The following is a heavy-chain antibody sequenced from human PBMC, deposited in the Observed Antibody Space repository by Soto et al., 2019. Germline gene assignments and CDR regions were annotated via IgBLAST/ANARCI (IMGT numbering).Heavy chain of an antibody. J-gene: IGHJ4*02. V-gene: IGHV3-23*01. D-gene: IGHD6-19*01. CDR3: AKDLYRKQWLVRFLVDY. CDR2: ISGSGGST. CDR1: GFTFSSYA. Sequence: GGSLRLSCAASGFTFSSYAMSWVRQAPGKGLEWVSAISGSGGSTYYADSVKGRFTISRDNSKNTLYLQMNSLRAEDTAVYYCAKDLYRKQWLVRFLVDYWGQGTLVTVSS.